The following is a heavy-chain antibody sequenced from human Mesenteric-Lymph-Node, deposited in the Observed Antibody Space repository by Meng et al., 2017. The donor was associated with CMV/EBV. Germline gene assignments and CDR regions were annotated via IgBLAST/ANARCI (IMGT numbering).Heavy chain of an antibody. J-gene: IGHJ4*02. CDR2: IHPNSGNT. Sequence: ASVKVSCKASGYAFTSYDIHWVRQATGQGLEWMGWIHPNSGNTAYAQKFQGRVTMTRNTSISTAYMELSSLTSEDTAAYYCARRNYDFWSGYSNYFDSWGLGTLVTVSS. CDR3: ARRNYDFWSGYSNYFDS. V-gene: IGHV1-8*01. CDR1: GYAFTSYD. D-gene: IGHD3-3*01.